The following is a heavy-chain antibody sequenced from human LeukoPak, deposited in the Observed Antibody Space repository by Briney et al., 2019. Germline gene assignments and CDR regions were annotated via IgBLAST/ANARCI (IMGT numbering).Heavy chain of an antibody. CDR3: ARGAYYYASSGYNRYFDL. Sequence: SETLSLTCTVSGGSISSSFWSWIRQPPGKGLEWIGYIFYSGSTNYNPSLKSRVTISEDTSKNQFSLKLSSVTAADTAVYYCARGAYYYASSGYNRYFDLWGRGTLVTVSS. D-gene: IGHD3-22*01. J-gene: IGHJ2*01. V-gene: IGHV4-59*01. CDR1: GGSISSSF. CDR2: IFYSGST.